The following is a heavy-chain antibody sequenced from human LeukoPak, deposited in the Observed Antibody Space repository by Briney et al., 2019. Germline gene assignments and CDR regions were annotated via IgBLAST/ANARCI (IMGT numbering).Heavy chain of an antibody. V-gene: IGHV3-23*01. D-gene: IGHD5-18*01. Sequence: GGPLRLSCAASGFTVSSNYMSWVRQAPGKGLEWVSAISGSGGSTYYADSVKGRFTISRDNSKNTLYLQMNSLRAEDTAVYYCASLYSYGLFDYWGQGTLVTVSS. CDR1: GFTVSSNY. CDR2: ISGSGGST. CDR3: ASLYSYGLFDY. J-gene: IGHJ4*02.